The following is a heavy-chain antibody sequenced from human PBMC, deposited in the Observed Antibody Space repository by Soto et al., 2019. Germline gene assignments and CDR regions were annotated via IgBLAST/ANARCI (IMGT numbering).Heavy chain of an antibody. CDR2: ISYDGSNK. D-gene: IGHD5-12*01. V-gene: IGHV3-30-3*01. CDR3: ARNSLGGDGYIQGYAFDI. J-gene: IGHJ3*02. CDR1: GFTFSSYA. Sequence: LRLSCAASGFTFSSYAMHWVRQAPGKGLEWVAVISYDGSNKYYADSVKGRFTISRDNSKNTLYLQMNSLRAEDTAVYYCARNSLGGDGYIQGYAFDIWGQGTMVTVSS.